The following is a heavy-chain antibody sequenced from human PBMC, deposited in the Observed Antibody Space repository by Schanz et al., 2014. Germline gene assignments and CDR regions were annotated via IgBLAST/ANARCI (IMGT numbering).Heavy chain of an antibody. Sequence: QLQLQESGPGLVKPSETLSLICSVSGGSINSNSYYWGWIRQPPGKGLEWIGNVFYTGTTYTNPSLRSRLTLSVEPSNNHFPRKLTSVTAADTAVYFCARHGPLAGIPLDYWGRGTLVTVSS. J-gene: IGHJ4*02. CDR3: ARHGPLAGIPLDY. CDR2: VFYTGTT. D-gene: IGHD6-19*01. CDR1: GGSINSNSYY. V-gene: IGHV4-39*01.